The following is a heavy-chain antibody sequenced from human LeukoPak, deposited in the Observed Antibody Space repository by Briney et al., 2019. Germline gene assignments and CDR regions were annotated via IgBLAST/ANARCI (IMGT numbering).Heavy chain of an antibody. CDR1: GFTFSTSG. CDR3: AKARQGMATIPIFDH. J-gene: IGHJ4*02. Sequence: GGSLRLSCAASGFTFSTSGMHWVRQAPGKGLEWVAVISYDGSHKYYADSVKGRFTISRDNSKSTLFLQMNSLRADDTAVYNCAKARQGMATIPIFDHWGQGTLVAVSS. V-gene: IGHV3-30*18. D-gene: IGHD5-24*01. CDR2: ISYDGSHK.